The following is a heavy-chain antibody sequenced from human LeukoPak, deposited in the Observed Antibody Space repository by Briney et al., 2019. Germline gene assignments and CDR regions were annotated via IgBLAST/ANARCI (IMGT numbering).Heavy chain of an antibody. D-gene: IGHD6-19*01. CDR1: GFTFSDYY. V-gene: IGHV3-11*01. Sequence: PGGSLRLSCAASGFTFSDYYMSWIRQAPGKGLEWVSYISSSGSTIYYADSVKGRFTISRDNAKNSLYLQMNSLRAEDTAVYYCAKGYSSLWYYYYYYMDVWGKGTTVTVSS. J-gene: IGHJ6*03. CDR3: AKGYSSLWYYYYYYMDV. CDR2: ISSSGSTI.